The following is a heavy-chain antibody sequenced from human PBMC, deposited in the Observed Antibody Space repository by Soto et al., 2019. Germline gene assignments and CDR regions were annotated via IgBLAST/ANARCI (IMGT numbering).Heavy chain of an antibody. CDR3: ARASADRTGTTFFDY. Sequence: PSETLSLTCAVYGGSFSGHYWTWIRQPPGKGLEWIGEINHSGSTDYNPSLKSRVTISVDTSKNQISLKVSSVTAADTALYYCARASADRTGTTFFDYWGQGTRVTVSS. CDR2: INHSGST. J-gene: IGHJ4*02. CDR1: GGSFSGHY. D-gene: IGHD1-1*01. V-gene: IGHV4-34*01.